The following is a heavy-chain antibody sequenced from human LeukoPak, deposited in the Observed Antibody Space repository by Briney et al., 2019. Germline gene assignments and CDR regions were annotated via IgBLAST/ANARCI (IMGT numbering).Heavy chain of an antibody. CDR2: ISSSSSYI. V-gene: IGHV3-21*01. CDR1: GFTFSSYS. D-gene: IGHD5-18*01. Sequence: GGSLRLSCAASGFTFSSYSMNWVRQAPGKGLEWVSSISSSSSYIYYADSVKGRFTISRDNAKNSLYLQMNSLRAEDTAVYYCARGEVGDTAVLRSYWGQGTLVTVSS. J-gene: IGHJ4*02. CDR3: ARGEVGDTAVLRSY.